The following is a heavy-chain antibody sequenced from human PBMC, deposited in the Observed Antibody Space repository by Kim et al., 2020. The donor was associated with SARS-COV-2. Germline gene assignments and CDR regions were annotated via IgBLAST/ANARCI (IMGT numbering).Heavy chain of an antibody. CDR2: INHSGST. CDR1: GGSFSGYY. D-gene: IGHD3-22*01. V-gene: IGHV4-34*01. Sequence: SETLSLTCAVYGGSFSGYYWSWIRQPPGKGLEWIGEINHSGSTNYNPSLKSRVTISVDTSKNQFSLKLSSVTAADTAVYYCARQRYYYDSSGYPDHDAFDIWGQGTMVTVSS. CDR3: ARQRYYYDSSGYPDHDAFDI. J-gene: IGHJ3*02.